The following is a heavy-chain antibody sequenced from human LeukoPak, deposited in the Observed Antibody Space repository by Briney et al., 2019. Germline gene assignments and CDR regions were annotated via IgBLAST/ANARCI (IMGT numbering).Heavy chain of an antibody. CDR2: IKSKTDGGTT. D-gene: IGHD3-22*01. V-gene: IGHV3-15*01. CDR3: TTPYYYDSSGYLDY. J-gene: IGHJ4*02. CDR1: GFTFSNAW. Sequence: GGSLRLSCAASGFTFSNAWVSWVRQAPGKGLEWVGRIKSKTDGGTTDYAAPVKGRFTISRDDSKNTLYLQMNSLKTEDTAVYYCTTPYYYDSSGYLDYWGQGTLVTVSS.